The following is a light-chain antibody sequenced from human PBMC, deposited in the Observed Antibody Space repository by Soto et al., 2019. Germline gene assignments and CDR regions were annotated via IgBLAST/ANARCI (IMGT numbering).Light chain of an antibody. J-gene: IGKJ4*01. CDR1: QIVSSSY. CDR3: QQYGGSPLT. CDR2: GAS. V-gene: IGKV3-20*01. Sequence: EIVLTQSPGTLSLSPGERATLSCRASQIVSSSYIAWYQQKPGQAPRLLIYGASTRATGIPDRFRGSGSGTDFIFTISRLEPEDFEVYYCQQYGGSPLTFGGGTKVEIK.